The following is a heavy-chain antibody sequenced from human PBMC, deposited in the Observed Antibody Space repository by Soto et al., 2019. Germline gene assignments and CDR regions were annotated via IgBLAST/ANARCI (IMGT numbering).Heavy chain of an antibody. J-gene: IGHJ4*02. CDR3: GRVRGVQMDQYFDS. CDR2: MEPSGDT. D-gene: IGHD3-10*01. CDR1: GHPFTGFF. Sequence: ASVKVSCKASGHPFTGFFIHWVRPAPGRGLEWAGVMEPSGDTAYAPKFQGRITMTRDSSISTIYMELDSLRSEDTAVYYCGRVRGVQMDQYFDSWGQGTLATVSS. V-gene: IGHV1-46*03.